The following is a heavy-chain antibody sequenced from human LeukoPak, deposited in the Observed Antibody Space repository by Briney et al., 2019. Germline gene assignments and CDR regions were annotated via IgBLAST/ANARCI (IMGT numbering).Heavy chain of an antibody. CDR1: GFTFDSYA. D-gene: IGHD2-2*01. CDR2: ISGGGGIT. V-gene: IGHV3-23*01. Sequence: QPGGSLSLSCAASGFTFDSYAMTWVRQAPGKGLEWVSSISGGGGITNYADSVKGRFTISRDNSKYTLFLQMNSLRAEDTAVYYCAIYGVDQCSTSCYPLYYMDVWAKGTTVTVSS. J-gene: IGHJ6*03. CDR3: AIYGVDQCSTSCYPLYYMDV.